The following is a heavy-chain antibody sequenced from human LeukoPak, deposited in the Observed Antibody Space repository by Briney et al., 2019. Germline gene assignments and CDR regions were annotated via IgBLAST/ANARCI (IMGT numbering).Heavy chain of an antibody. Sequence: GGSLRLSCAASGFSFDDFAMHWVRQAPERGLEWVSGISWNSGSITYADSVKGRFTISRDNAKSSLYLQMDSLRTEDTALYYCAKGDWLDYWGQGTLVTVSS. CDR1: GFSFDDFA. D-gene: IGHD5-12*01. J-gene: IGHJ4*02. V-gene: IGHV3-9*01. CDR3: AKGDWLDY. CDR2: ISWNSGSI.